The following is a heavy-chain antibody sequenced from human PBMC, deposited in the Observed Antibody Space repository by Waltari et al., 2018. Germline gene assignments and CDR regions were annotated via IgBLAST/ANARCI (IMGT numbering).Heavy chain of an antibody. Sequence: EVQLVESGGGLVQHGGSLRLSCAASGFTFGDYWMHWVRQPPGKGLEWVSRINIDGGYISYTDSVKGRFTISRDNAKNTLFLQLNSLRAEDTAVYYCARKGGRGYPYGPFYYDHWGQGTLVTVSP. V-gene: IGHV3-74*01. CDR1: GFTFGDYW. CDR3: ARKGGRGYPYGPFYYDH. J-gene: IGHJ4*02. D-gene: IGHD5-18*01. CDR2: INIDGGYI.